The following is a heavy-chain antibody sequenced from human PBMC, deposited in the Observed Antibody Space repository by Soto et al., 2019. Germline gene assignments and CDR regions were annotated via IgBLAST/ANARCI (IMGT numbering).Heavy chain of an antibody. V-gene: IGHV2-70*13. J-gene: IGHJ5*02. CDR1: GFSLSTSGMC. CDR3: AXIRLGDSSGSYFFDP. D-gene: IGHD3-22*01. Sequence: SGPALMYPTQTLTLTCTFSGFSLSTSGMCVSWIRQPPGKALEWLALIDWADDKYYTTSLKTRLTISKDTSKNQVVLTMTNMDPVDTATYYCAXIRLGDSSGSYFFDPWGQGTLVTVSS. CDR2: IDWADDK.